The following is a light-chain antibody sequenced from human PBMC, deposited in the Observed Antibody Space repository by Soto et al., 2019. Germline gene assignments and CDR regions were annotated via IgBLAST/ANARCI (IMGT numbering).Light chain of an antibody. V-gene: IGKV3-20*01. CDR1: QSVSSSH. J-gene: IGKJ2*01. Sequence: EIVLMQSPGTLSSSPGERATLSCRASQSVSSSHLAWYQQKPGQAPRLLIYGASSRATGIPDRFSGSGSGTDFTLTISRLEPEDFAVYYCQHYGSPYTFGQGTKLEIK. CDR3: QHYGSPYT. CDR2: GAS.